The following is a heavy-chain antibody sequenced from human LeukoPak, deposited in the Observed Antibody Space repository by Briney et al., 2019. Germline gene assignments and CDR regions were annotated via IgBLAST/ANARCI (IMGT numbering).Heavy chain of an antibody. CDR3: ARAALIWSGYQGFDY. J-gene: IGHJ4*02. CDR2: IKQDGSEK. CDR1: GFTFSSYW. Sequence: GGSLRLSCAASGFTFSSYWMSWVRQAPGKGLEWVANIKQDGSEKYYVVSVKGRFTISRDNAKNSLYLQMNSLRAEDTAVYYCARAALIWSGYQGFDYWGQGTLVTVSS. D-gene: IGHD3-3*01. V-gene: IGHV3-7*01.